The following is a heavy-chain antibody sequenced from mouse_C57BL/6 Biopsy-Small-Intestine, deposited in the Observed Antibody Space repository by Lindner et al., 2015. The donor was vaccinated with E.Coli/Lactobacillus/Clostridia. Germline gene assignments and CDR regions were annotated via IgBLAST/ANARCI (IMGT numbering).Heavy chain of an antibody. J-gene: IGHJ4*01. Sequence: VQLQESGAELVKPGASVKLSCTASGFNIKDYYMHWVKQRTEQGLEWIGRIDPEDGETKYAPKFQGKATITADTSSNTAYLQLSSLTSEDTAVYYCAVPPYGSSYDYAMDYWGQGTSVTVSS. CDR3: AVPPYGSSYDYAMDY. D-gene: IGHD1-1*01. V-gene: IGHV14-2*01. CDR2: IDPEDGET. CDR1: GFNIKDYY.